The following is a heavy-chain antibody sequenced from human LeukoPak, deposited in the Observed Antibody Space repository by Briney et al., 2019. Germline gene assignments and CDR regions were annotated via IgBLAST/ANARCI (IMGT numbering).Heavy chain of an antibody. Sequence: PGGSLRLPCAASGFTFSNYWMSWVRQAPGKGLEWVANIKQDGSEKYYVDSVKGRFTISRDNAKNSLYLQMNSLRAEDTAVYYCARIKEVTTPDYWGQGTLVTVSS. CDR2: IKQDGSEK. D-gene: IGHD4-17*01. CDR1: GFTFSNYW. V-gene: IGHV3-7*01. CDR3: ARIKEVTTPDY. J-gene: IGHJ4*02.